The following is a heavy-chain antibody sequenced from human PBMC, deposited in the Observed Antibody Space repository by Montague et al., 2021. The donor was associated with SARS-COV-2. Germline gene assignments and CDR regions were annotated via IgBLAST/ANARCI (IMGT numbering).Heavy chain of an antibody. D-gene: IGHD1-14*01. CDR3: AKDLRAITLAYFDY. V-gene: IGHV3-9*01. CDR2: ISWDSGNI. J-gene: IGHJ4*02. Sequence: SLILSCAAFVFTFSYYAMHLVRQTPGKGLEWVSGISWDSGNIAYSDSLNVLFTISIDNAKNSLYLQMSDLRAEDTAFYYCAKDLRAITLAYFDYWGQGTLVTVSS. CDR1: VFTFSYYA.